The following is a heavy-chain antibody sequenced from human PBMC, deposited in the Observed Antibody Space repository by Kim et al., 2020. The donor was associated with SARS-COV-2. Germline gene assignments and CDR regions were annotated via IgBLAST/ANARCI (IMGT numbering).Heavy chain of an antibody. CDR2: ISYDGSNK. CDR1: GFTFSSYA. Sequence: GGSLRLSCAASGFTFSSYAMHWVRQAPGKGLEWVAVISYDGSNKYYADSVKGRFTISRDNSKNTLYLQMNSLRAEDTAVYYCARVYYSGQQLVASYYYYGMDVWGQGTTVTVSS. V-gene: IGHV3-30*04. J-gene: IGHJ6*02. CDR3: ARVYYSGQQLVASYYYYGMDV. D-gene: IGHD6-13*01.